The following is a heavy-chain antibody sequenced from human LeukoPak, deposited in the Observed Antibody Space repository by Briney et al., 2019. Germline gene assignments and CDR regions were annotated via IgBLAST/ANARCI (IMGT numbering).Heavy chain of an antibody. Sequence: SETLSLTCAVSGYSISSGYYWGCIRQPPGKGLEWIGSIYHSGSTYYNPSLKSRVTISVDTSKNQFSLKLSSVTAADTAVYYCASSMVRGATIDYWGQGTLVTVSS. J-gene: IGHJ4*02. CDR2: IYHSGST. CDR1: GYSISSGYY. D-gene: IGHD3-10*01. V-gene: IGHV4-38-2*01. CDR3: ASSMVRGATIDY.